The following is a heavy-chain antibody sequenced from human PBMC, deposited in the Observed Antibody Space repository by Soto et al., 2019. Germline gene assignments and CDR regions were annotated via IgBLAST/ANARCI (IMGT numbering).Heavy chain of an antibody. J-gene: IGHJ4*02. Sequence: QVPLVESGGGVVQPGRSLRLSCAASGFTFSSYAMYWVRQAPGRGLEWVADISYDGSNEYYAESVKGRFTISRDNSKNTLYLQMNSLRAEDTAVYYCARGSGGSDYWGQGTLVTVSS. CDR2: ISYDGSNE. V-gene: IGHV3-30-3*01. CDR1: GFTFSSYA. D-gene: IGHD2-8*02. CDR3: ARGSGGSDY.